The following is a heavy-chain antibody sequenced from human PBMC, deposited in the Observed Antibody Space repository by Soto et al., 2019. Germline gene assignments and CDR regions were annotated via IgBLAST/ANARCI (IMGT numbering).Heavy chain of an antibody. J-gene: IGHJ5*02. CDR2: INPSGGNT. D-gene: IGHD3-9*01. CDR1: GYTFTSYY. Sequence: QVQLVQSGAEVKKPGASVKVSCKASGYTFTSYYMHWVRQAPGQGLEWMGIINPSGGNTSYAQKFQGRVTMTRDTSTSTVDMELSSLRSEDTAVYYCARTGSILSGQNWFDPWGQGTLVTVSS. V-gene: IGHV1-46*01. CDR3: ARTGSILSGQNWFDP.